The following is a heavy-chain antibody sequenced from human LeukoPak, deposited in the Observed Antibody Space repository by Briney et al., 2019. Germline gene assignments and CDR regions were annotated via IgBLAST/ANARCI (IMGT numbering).Heavy chain of an antibody. CDR2: IYYRGST. D-gene: IGHD1-1*01. CDR1: GGSISSYY. Sequence: PSETLSLTCTVSGGSISSYYWSWIRQPPGKGLEWIGYIYYRGSTNYNPSLKSRVTISVDTSKNQFSLKLSSVTAADTAVYYCASTFAVRGWFDPWGQGTLVTVSS. V-gene: IGHV4-59*01. J-gene: IGHJ5*02. CDR3: ASTFAVRGWFDP.